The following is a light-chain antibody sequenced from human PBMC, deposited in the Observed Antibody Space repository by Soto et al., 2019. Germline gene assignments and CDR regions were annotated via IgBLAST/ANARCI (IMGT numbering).Light chain of an antibody. CDR3: QQYNSYPWT. Sequence: DIQMTQSPSTLSASVGDRGTITCRASQSISSWLAWYQQKPGKAPKLLIYKASSLESGVPARFSGSGSGTEVTLTISSLQPDDFATYYCQQYNSYPWTFGQGTKVEIK. CDR2: KAS. J-gene: IGKJ1*01. V-gene: IGKV1-5*03. CDR1: QSISSW.